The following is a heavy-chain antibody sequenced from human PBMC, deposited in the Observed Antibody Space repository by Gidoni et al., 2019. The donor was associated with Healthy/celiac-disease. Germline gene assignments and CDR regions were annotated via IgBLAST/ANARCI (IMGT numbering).Heavy chain of an antibody. J-gene: IGHJ4*02. CDR2: ISYDGSNK. CDR1: GFTFSSYA. Sequence: QVQLVESGGGVVQPGRSRRLPCASSGFTFSSYAMHWVRQAPGKGLEWVAVISYDGSNKYYADSVKGRFTISRDNSKNTLYLQMNSLRAEDTAVYYCARDMGYDYVWGSSPNYWGQGTLVTVSS. D-gene: IGHD3-16*01. V-gene: IGHV3-30-3*01. CDR3: ARDMGYDYVWGSSPNY.